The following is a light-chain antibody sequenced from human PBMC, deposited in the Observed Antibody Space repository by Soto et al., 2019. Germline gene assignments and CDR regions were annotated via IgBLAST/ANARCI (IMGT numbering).Light chain of an antibody. CDR3: QQYGSSPYN. CDR2: GAS. Sequence: EIALTQSPGTLSLPPGERATLSCRASQSVSSSYLAWYQQKPGQAPRLLIYGASSRATGIPDRFSGSGSGTDFTLTISRLEPEDFAVYYCQQYGSSPYNFGQGTKLEIK. J-gene: IGKJ2*01. V-gene: IGKV3-20*01. CDR1: QSVSSSY.